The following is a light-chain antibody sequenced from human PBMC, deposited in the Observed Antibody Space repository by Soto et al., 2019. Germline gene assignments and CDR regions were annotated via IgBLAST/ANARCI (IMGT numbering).Light chain of an antibody. Sequence: EIVLTQSPGTLSLSPGERATLSCRASQSVSTSYLAWYQQKPGQAPRLLIYGASSRATGIPDRFSGSGSGTNFPLTISRLEPKNFEVYYCQQYGSSPPWTFGQGTKVEIK. CDR2: GAS. CDR1: QSVSTSY. CDR3: QQYGSSPPWT. J-gene: IGKJ1*01. V-gene: IGKV3-20*01.